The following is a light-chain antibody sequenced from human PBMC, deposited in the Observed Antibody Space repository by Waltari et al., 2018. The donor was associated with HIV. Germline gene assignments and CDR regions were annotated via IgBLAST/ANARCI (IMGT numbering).Light chain of an antibody. Sequence: QSVLTQPPSVSAAPGQKVTISCSVNSSNIGDNYVSWFQQRPGTAPKRLIEKNNQRPSGIPDRFSGSTAGTSATLGITGLQTGDESDYFCGTWHNSLSAGYVFGTGTKVSVL. CDR2: KNN. CDR3: GTWHNSLSAGYV. V-gene: IGLV1-51*02. CDR1: SSNIGDNY. J-gene: IGLJ1*01.